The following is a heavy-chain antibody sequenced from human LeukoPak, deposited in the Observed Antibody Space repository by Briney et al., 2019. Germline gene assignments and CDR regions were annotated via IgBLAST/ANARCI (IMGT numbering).Heavy chain of an antibody. Sequence: GASVKVSCKASGYTFTGYYMHWVRQAPGQGLEWMGWMNPNSGNTGYAQKFQGRVTMTRNTSISTAYMELSSLRSEDTAVYYCAVGIAVADAHDYWGQGTLVTVSS. CDR3: AVGIAVADAHDY. CDR2: MNPNSGNT. J-gene: IGHJ4*02. V-gene: IGHV1-8*02. CDR1: GYTFTGYY. D-gene: IGHD6-19*01.